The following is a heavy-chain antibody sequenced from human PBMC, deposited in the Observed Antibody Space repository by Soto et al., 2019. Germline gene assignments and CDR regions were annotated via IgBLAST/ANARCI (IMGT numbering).Heavy chain of an antibody. V-gene: IGHV3-23*01. J-gene: IGHJ1*01. D-gene: IGHD2-2*01. CDR1: GFTFSSYA. CDR2: ISGSGGST. CDR3: AKHSTISMRHFQH. Sequence: EVQVLESGGGLVQPGGSLRLSCGASGFTFSSYAMSWVRQAPGKGLEWVSAISGSGGSTYYADSVKGRFTISRDNSKNTLYLQRTSLRAEDTAVYYCAKHSTISMRHFQHWGQGTLVTVSS.